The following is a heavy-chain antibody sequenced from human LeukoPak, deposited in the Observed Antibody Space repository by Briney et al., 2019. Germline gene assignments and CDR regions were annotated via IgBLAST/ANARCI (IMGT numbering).Heavy chain of an antibody. CDR3: ARVGCSSTSCYAGGWFDP. V-gene: IGHV3-53*01. Sequence: QPGGSLRLSCAASGFTVSSNYMSWVRQAPGKGLEWVSVIYSGGSTYYADSVKGRFTISRDNSKNTLYLQMNSLRAEDTAVYYCARVGCSSTSCYAGGWFDPWGQGTLVTVSS. J-gene: IGHJ5*02. CDR1: GFTVSSNY. CDR2: IYSGGST. D-gene: IGHD2-2*01.